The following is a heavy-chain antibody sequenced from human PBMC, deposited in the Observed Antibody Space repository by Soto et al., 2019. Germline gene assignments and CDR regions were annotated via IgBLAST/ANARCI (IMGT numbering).Heavy chain of an antibody. J-gene: IGHJ6*02. CDR3: AKIIRGTMVRGVIMGGGMDV. CDR2: ISYDGSNK. V-gene: IGHV3-30*18. CDR1: GFTFSSYG. Sequence: QVQLVESGGGVVQPGRSLRLSCAASGFTFSSYGMHWVRQAPGKGLEWVAVISYDGSNKYYADSVKGRFTISRDNSKNTLYLQMNSLSAEDTAVYYCAKIIRGTMVRGVIMGGGMDVWGQGTTVTVSS. D-gene: IGHD3-10*01.